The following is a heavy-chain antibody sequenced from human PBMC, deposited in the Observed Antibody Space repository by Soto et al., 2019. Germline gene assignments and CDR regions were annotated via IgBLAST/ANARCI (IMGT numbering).Heavy chain of an antibody. CDR1: GFTFSSYS. CDR2: ISSSSSYI. Sequence: GGSLRLSCAASGFTFSSYSMNWVRQAPGKGLEWVSSISSSSSYIYYADSVKGRFTISRDNAKNSLYLQMNSLRAEDTAVYYCASVKEQWLVLLDYWGQGTLVTVSS. J-gene: IGHJ4*02. CDR3: ASVKEQWLVLLDY. V-gene: IGHV3-21*01. D-gene: IGHD6-19*01.